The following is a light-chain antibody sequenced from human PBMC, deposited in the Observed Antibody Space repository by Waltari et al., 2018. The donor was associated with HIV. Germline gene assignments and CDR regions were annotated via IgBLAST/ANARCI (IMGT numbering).Light chain of an antibody. V-gene: IGKV3-20*01. CDR3: QQYGSSPPYT. CDR2: DAS. J-gene: IGKJ2*01. Sequence: EIVLTQSPGPLSLLPGKRPTFSCRASQSVSSSYLAWYQQKPGQTPRLLIYDASNRATGIPDRFSGSGYGTDFTLTISRLEPEDFAVYYCQQYGSSPPYTFGQGTKLEIK. CDR1: QSVSSSY.